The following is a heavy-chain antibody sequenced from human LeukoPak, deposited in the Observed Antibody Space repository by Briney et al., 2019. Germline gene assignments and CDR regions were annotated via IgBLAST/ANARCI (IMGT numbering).Heavy chain of an antibody. Sequence: SETLSLTSTVAGGSISSYYWNWFRQPAGKGLEWIGRISASVGTDYDPSLKSRLSMSVDTSKSQFSLPLTSVTAADTAVYYCARQSTAVRAAFDYWGQGTLVTVSS. J-gene: IGHJ4*02. D-gene: IGHD3-10*01. CDR2: ISASVGT. V-gene: IGHV4-4*07. CDR3: ARQSTAVRAAFDY. CDR1: GGSISSYY.